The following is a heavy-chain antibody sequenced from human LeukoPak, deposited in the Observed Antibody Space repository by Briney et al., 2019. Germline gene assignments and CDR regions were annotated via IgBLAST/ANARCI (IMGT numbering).Heavy chain of an antibody. D-gene: IGHD3-16*01. CDR1: GVSFSGYY. J-gene: IGHJ5*02. CDR3: ARHYGP. Sequence: KSSETLSLTCAVYGVSFSGYYWSWIRQPPGKGLEWIGEINHSGSTNYNPSLKSRVTISVDTSRNQFSLNLSSVTAADTAVYYCARHYGPWGQGTLVAVSS. CDR2: INHSGST. V-gene: IGHV4-34*01.